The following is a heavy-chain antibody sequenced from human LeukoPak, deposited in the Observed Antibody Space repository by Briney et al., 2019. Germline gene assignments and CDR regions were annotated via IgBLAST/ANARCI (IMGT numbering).Heavy chain of an antibody. D-gene: IGHD1-14*01. CDR1: GYTFTSYG. CDR3: ARAGQSYYYYYMDV. CDR2: ISAYNGNT. J-gene: IGHJ6*03. Sequence: ASVKVSCKASGYTFTSYGISWVRQAPGQGLEWMGWISAYNGNTNYAQKLQGRVTMTRNTSISTAYMELSSLRSEDTAVYYCARAGQSYYYYYMDVWAKGPRSPSP. V-gene: IGHV1-18*01.